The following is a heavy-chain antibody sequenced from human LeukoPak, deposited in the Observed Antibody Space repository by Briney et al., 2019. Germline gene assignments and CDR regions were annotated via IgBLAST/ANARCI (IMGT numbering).Heavy chain of an antibody. Sequence: GGSLRLSCAGSGFTFNNAWMSWVRQAPGKGLEWVGRIKSKIDGATTDYAAPVKGRFTISRDDSKNALYLLMNSLNTEDTAVYYCTTEPTRGDYWGQGTLVTVSS. CDR1: GFTFNNAW. J-gene: IGHJ4*02. CDR2: IKSKIDGATT. D-gene: IGHD3-10*01. CDR3: TTEPTRGDY. V-gene: IGHV3-15*01.